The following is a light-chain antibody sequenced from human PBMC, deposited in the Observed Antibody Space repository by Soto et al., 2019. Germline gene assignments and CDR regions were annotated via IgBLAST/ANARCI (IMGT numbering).Light chain of an antibody. CDR3: SSYAGSNNFVL. CDR2: EGT. V-gene: IGLV2-23*03. Sequence: QSALTQPASVSGSPGQSITISCSGTTSDVGGYNLVSWYQQHTAKAPKLLIYEGTQRPSGVSSRFSGSKSGNTASLTISGLQAEDEADYYCSSYAGSNNFVLFGGGTKLTVL. J-gene: IGLJ2*01. CDR1: TSDVGGYNL.